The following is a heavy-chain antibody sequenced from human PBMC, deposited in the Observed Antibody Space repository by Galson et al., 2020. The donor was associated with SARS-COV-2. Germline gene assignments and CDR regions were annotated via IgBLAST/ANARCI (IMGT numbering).Heavy chain of an antibody. V-gene: IGHV1-18*01. CDR3: ARDQAVRGVSEYYYYYYMDV. CDR2: ISAYNGNT. Sequence: ASVKVSCKASGYTFTSYGISWVRQAPGQGLEWMGWISAYNGNTNYAQKLQGRVTMTTDTSTSTAYMELRSLRSDDTAVYYCARDQAVRGVSEYYYYYYMDVWGKGTTVTISS. J-gene: IGHJ6*03. CDR1: GYTFTSYG. D-gene: IGHD3-10*01.